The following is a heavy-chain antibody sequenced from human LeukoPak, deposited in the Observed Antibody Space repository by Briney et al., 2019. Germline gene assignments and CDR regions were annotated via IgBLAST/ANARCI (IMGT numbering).Heavy chain of an antibody. CDR3: AKWTEGGAFDS. Sequence: SETLSLTCTVSGYSISSGYYWSWFRQPPGKGLEFIGYIFYTGSTNYNPSLKSRVTISVDTSKNQFSLKLSSVTAADTAVYYCAKWTEGGAFDSWGQGTMLIVSS. D-gene: IGHD1-26*01. V-gene: IGHV4-61*01. CDR2: IFYTGST. CDR1: GYSISSGYY. J-gene: IGHJ3*01.